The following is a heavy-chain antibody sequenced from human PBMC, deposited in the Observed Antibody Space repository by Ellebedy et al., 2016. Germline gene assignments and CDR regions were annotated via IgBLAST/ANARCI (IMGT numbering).Heavy chain of an antibody. CDR3: ARADYWSGYAPWHLNV. V-gene: IGHV4-61*01. D-gene: IGHD3-3*01. CDR2: IYYSGSS. CDR1: GGSVSGATYY. Sequence: SETLSLTXTVSGGSVSGATYYWNWILQPPGKGLEWIGYIYYSGSSNYNPSLRSRVTMSVDRSKNQFSLKLTSVTAADTGTYFCARADYWSGYAPWHLNVWGRGALVTISS. J-gene: IGHJ4*02.